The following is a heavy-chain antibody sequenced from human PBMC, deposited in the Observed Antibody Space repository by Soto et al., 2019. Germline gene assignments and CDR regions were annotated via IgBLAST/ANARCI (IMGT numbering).Heavy chain of an antibody. V-gene: IGHV3-23*01. CDR2: ISGSGAGT. D-gene: IGHD3-10*01. CDR3: AKDRPQIWFGEEGFDY. Sequence: GGSLRLSCAASGFTFDSYAMSWVRQAPGKGLEWVSAISGSGAGTYYADSVKGRFTISRDNSENTLYLQMNSLRAEDTAVYYCAKDRPQIWFGEEGFDYWGQGTLLTVSS. CDR1: GFTFDSYA. J-gene: IGHJ4*02.